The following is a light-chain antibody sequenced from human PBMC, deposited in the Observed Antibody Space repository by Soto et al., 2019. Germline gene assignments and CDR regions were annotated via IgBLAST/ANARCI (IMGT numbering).Light chain of an antibody. CDR3: QQYTSYSPT. V-gene: IGKV1-5*01. CDR2: DAS. CDR1: QSISSW. J-gene: IGKJ1*01. Sequence: DIQMTQSPSTLSASVGDRVTITCRASQSISSWLAWYQQKPGKAPKLLIYDASSLESGVPSRFSGSGSGTEFTLTISSLQPDDFATYYCQQYTSYSPTFGQGTKVEIQ.